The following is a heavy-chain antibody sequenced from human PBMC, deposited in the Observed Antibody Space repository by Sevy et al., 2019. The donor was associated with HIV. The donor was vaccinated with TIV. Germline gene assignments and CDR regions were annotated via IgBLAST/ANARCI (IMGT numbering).Heavy chain of an antibody. CDR2: ISYDGSNK. CDR3: ARGDHSSGWFPLYYFDY. D-gene: IGHD6-19*01. Sequence: GGSLRLSCAASGFTFSSYAMHWVRQAPGKGLEWVAVISYDGSNKYYADSVKGRFTISRDNSKNTLYLQMNSLRAEDTAGYYCARGDHSSGWFPLYYFDYWGQGTLVTVSS. J-gene: IGHJ4*02. V-gene: IGHV3-30-3*01. CDR1: GFTFSSYA.